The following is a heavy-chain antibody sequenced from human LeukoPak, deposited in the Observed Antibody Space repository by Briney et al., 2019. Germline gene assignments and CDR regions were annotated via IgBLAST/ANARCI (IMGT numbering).Heavy chain of an antibody. Sequence: GRSVRLSCAASGFTFSSYGMHWVRQAPGKGLEWVAVISFDGSNKYYADSGKGRFTISRDNSKNTLYLQMNSLRAEDTAVYYCASGWNYYGSGSYSIDYWGQGTLVTVSS. CDR2: ISFDGSNK. D-gene: IGHD3-10*01. V-gene: IGHV3-30*03. CDR1: GFTFSSYG. J-gene: IGHJ4*02. CDR3: ASGWNYYGSGSYSIDY.